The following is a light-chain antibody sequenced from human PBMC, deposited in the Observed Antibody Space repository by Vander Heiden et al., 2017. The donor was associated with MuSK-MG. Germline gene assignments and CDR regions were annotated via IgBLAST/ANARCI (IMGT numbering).Light chain of an antibody. Sequence: AIRMTHSPSSFSASTGDRVTITCRASQGISSYLACYQQKPGIAPKLLIYAASTSQSAVPSPYSGSGSVTDFTLTIIFMQFEDFTTSYIQQYDSYPRTFGQGTKVEIK. CDR2: AAS. V-gene: IGKV1-8*01. J-gene: IGKJ1*01. CDR1: QGISSY. CDR3: QQYDSYPRT.